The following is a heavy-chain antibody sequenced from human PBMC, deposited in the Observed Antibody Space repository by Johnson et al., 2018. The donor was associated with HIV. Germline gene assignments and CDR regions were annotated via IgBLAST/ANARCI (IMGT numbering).Heavy chain of an antibody. Sequence: EVQLVESGGGVVQPGGSLRLSCAASGFTFSSYGMHWVRQAPGKGLEWVSYISSSGGAIFYADSVKGRFTISRDNAKHSLYLEINSLRTEDTAIYFCAKETRDSRSAFDVWGQGTMVTVSS. J-gene: IGHJ3*01. CDR2: ISSSGGAI. CDR1: GFTFSSYG. CDR3: AKETRDSRSAFDV. D-gene: IGHD3-22*01. V-gene: IGHV3-48*04.